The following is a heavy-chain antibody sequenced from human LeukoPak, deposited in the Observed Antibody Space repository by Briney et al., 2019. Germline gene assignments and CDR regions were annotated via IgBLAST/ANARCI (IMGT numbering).Heavy chain of an antibody. D-gene: IGHD3-10*02. J-gene: IGHJ6*04. V-gene: IGHV3-30*18. CDR3: AELGITMIGGV. CDR2: VSYEGSTQ. CDR1: GFTFSNYG. Sequence: GGSLRLSCTPSGFTFSNYGMHWVRQAPGKGLEWVAVVSYEGSTQYYADSVKGRFTISRDNSKNTLYLQMNSLRAEDTAVYYCAELGITMIGGVWGKGTTVTISS.